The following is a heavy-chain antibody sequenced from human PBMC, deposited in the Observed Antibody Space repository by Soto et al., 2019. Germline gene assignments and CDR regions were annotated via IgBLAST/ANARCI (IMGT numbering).Heavy chain of an antibody. Sequence: GGSLRLSCAASGFTFSSYSMNWVRQAPGKGLEWVSSISSSSSYIYYADSVKGRFTISRDNAKNSLYLQMNSLRAEDTAVYYCAVGYCSSTSCYVFDYWGQGTLVTVSS. V-gene: IGHV3-21*01. D-gene: IGHD2-2*01. CDR3: AVGYCSSTSCYVFDY. J-gene: IGHJ4*02. CDR2: ISSSSSYI. CDR1: GFTFSSYS.